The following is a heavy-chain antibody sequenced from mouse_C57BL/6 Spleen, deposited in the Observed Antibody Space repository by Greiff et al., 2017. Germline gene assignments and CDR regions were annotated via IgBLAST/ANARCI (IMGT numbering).Heavy chain of an antibody. J-gene: IGHJ4*01. CDR2: IDPSDSYT. D-gene: IGHD1-1*01. Sequence: QVQLQQPGAELVKPGASVKLSCKASGYTFTSYWMQWVKQRPGQGLEWIGEIDPSDSYTNYNQKFKGKATLTVDPSSSTAYMQLSSLTSEDSAVYYCARYGGTVVATDAMDYWGQGTSVTVSS. CDR3: ARYGGTVVATDAMDY. V-gene: IGHV1-50*01. CDR1: GYTFTSYW.